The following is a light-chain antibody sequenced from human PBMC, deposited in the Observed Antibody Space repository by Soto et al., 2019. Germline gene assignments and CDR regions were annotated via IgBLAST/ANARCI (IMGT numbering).Light chain of an antibody. Sequence: QSALSQPRSVSGSPGQSVTISCTGPSSDVGGLHSVSWYQQRPGTAPKLMIFDVTKRPSGVPDRFSGCNSDNTASLTISGLHPEDEADYYCCSYAGRHVFVFGTGTKSTV. CDR1: SSDVGGLHS. CDR3: CSYAGRHVFV. CDR2: DVT. V-gene: IGLV2-11*01. J-gene: IGLJ1*01.